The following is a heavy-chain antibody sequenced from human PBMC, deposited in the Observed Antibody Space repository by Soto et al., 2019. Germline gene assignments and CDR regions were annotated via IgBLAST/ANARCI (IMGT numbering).Heavy chain of an antibody. CDR1: GYSFTSYW. D-gene: IGHD6-13*01. CDR2: IYPGDSDT. Sequence: PGESLKISCKGSGYSFTSYWIGWVRQMPGRGLEWMGIIYPGDSDTRYSPSFQGQVTISADKSSSTAYLQWSSLKASDTAMYYCASTNAAGGTKWRDAFDIWAQGTMVTVSS. CDR3: ASTNAAGGTKWRDAFDI. J-gene: IGHJ3*02. V-gene: IGHV5-51*01.